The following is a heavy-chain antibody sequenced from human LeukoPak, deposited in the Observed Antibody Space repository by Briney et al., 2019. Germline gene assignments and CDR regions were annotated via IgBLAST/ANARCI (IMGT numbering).Heavy chain of an antibody. D-gene: IGHD4/OR15-4a*01. J-gene: IGHJ4*02. Sequence: GGSLRLSCAASGFPFSSYSMTWVRQAPGKGLEWVVNIKPDGTTKFYVDSVKGRLTISRDNAKNSLYLQMNSLKAEDTAVYYCARDTYGGFDYWGQGTLVTVSS. V-gene: IGHV3-7*03. CDR3: ARDTYGGFDY. CDR2: IKPDGTTK. CDR1: GFPFSSYS.